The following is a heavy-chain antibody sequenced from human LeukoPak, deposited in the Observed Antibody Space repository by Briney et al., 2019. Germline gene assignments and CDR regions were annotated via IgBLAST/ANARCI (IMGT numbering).Heavy chain of an antibody. CDR1: GGSISSSSYY. CDR2: IYYSGST. Sequence: TSETLSLTCTVSGGSISSSSYYWGWIRQPPGKGLEWIGSIYYSGSTYYNPSLKSRVTISVDTSKNQFSLKLSSVTAADTAVYYCSSWSGQTGPDGDYWGQGTLVTVSS. D-gene: IGHD3-3*01. V-gene: IGHV4-39*07. CDR3: SSWSGQTGPDGDY. J-gene: IGHJ4*02.